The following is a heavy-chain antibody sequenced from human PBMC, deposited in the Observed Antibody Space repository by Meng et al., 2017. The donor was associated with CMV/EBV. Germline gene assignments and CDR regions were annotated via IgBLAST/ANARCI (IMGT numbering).Heavy chain of an antibody. Sequence: SQTLSLTCAISGDSVSSNSVAWNWIRQSPSRGLEWLGRTYYRSKWYNDYAVSVKSRITINPDTSKNQFSLQLNSVTPEDTAVYYRARDIASYYYDSSGYPNLYYYYGMDVWGQGTTVTVSS. D-gene: IGHD3-22*01. CDR2: TYYRSKWYN. V-gene: IGHV6-1*01. CDR1: GDSVSSNSVA. J-gene: IGHJ6*02. CDR3: ARDIASYYYDSSGYPNLYYYYGMDV.